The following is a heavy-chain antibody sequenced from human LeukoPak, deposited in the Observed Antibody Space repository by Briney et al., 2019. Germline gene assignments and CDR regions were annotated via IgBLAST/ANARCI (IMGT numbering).Heavy chain of an antibody. CDR3: ASCIAAAGDFDY. CDR1: GYFISSGYY. D-gene: IGHD6-13*01. CDR2: IYHSGST. V-gene: IGHV4-38-2*02. J-gene: IGHJ4*02. Sequence: SETLSLTCTVSGYFISSGYYWGWIRPPPGKGLEWIGSIYHSGSTYYNPSLKSRVTIPVHTSMNQFSLKLSSGTAADTAVYYCASCIAAAGDFDYWGQGTLVTVSS.